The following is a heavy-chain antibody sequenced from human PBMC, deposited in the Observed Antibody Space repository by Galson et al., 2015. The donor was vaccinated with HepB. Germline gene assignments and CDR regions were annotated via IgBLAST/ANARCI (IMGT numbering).Heavy chain of an antibody. Sequence: SVKVSCKVSGYTFNNYNLHWLRQAPGQSLEWMGWINGGNGDTKYSERFQGRVSITRDTSASTVYMEMSTLRSEDTAVYYCARLHSSTWYADYFLHWGQGTLISVSS. CDR3: ARLHSSTWYADYFLH. J-gene: IGHJ1*01. V-gene: IGHV1-3*01. CDR1: GYTFNNYN. CDR2: INGGNGDT. D-gene: IGHD6-13*01.